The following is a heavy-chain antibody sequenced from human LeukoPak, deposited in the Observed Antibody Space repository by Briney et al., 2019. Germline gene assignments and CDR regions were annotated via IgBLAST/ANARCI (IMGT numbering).Heavy chain of an antibody. CDR2: IKQDGSEK. J-gene: IGHJ4*02. CDR3: ARDQIPPYVAARHDY. Sequence: PGGSLRLSCAASGFTFSSYWMSWVRQAPGKGLEWVANIKQDGSEKYYVDSVKGRFTISRDNAKNSLYLQMNSLRAEDTAVYYCARDQIPPYVAARHDYWGQGTLVTVSS. CDR1: GFTFSSYW. D-gene: IGHD6-6*01. V-gene: IGHV3-7*01.